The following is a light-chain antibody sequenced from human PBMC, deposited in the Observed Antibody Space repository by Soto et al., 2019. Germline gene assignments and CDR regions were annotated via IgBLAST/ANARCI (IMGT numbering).Light chain of an antibody. CDR3: QQYGSSPRT. CDR1: QSVTNRY. Sequence: EIVLTQSPGTLSLSPGERATLSCTASQSVTNRYVAWYQQKPGQAPRLLIYGASFRATGISDRFSGSGSGTGYTLTISRLEPEDFAVYYSQQYGSSPRTFGQGTKLDIK. CDR2: GAS. V-gene: IGKV3-20*01. J-gene: IGKJ1*01.